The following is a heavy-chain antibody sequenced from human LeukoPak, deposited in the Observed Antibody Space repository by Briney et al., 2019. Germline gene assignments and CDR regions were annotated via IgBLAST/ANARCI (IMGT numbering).Heavy chain of an antibody. Sequence: SVTVSCKASGGTFSSYAISWVRQAPGQGLEWMGRIIPILGIANYAQKFQGRVTITADKSTSTAYMELSSLRSEDTAVYYCARVKYYYDSSGYRPLQYWGQGTLVTVSS. CDR2: IIPILGIA. V-gene: IGHV1-69*04. J-gene: IGHJ4*02. CDR1: GGTFSSYA. CDR3: ARVKYYYDSSGYRPLQY. D-gene: IGHD3-22*01.